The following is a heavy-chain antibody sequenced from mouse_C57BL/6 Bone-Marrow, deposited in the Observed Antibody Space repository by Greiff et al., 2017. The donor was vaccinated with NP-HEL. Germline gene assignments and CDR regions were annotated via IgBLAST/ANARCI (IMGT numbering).Heavy chain of an antibody. V-gene: IGHV10-1*01. CDR2: IRSKSNNYAT. Sequence: GGGLVQPKGSLKLSCAASGFSFNTYAMNWVRQAPGKGLEWVARIRSKSNNYATYYADSVKDRFTISRDDSESMLYLQMNNLKTEDTAMYYCVRGCDPGVYYAMDYWGQGTSVTVSS. CDR1: GFSFNTYA. CDR3: VRGCDPGVYYAMDY. J-gene: IGHJ4*01.